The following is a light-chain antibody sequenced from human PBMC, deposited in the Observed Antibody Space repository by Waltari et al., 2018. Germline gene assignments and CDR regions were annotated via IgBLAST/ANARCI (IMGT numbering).Light chain of an antibody. J-gene: IGKJ1*01. CDR2: DAS. V-gene: IGKV1-39*01. CDR1: QSIGPY. CDR3: QQNSNVPPT. Sequence: DIQMSQSPSTLSASIGDRVTITCRASQSIGPYINWYQQKPGTAPKLLIYDASILQTGVPSKFSGSGSGTVFTLTISSLQPEDFATYYCQQNSNVPPTFGLGTKVEIK.